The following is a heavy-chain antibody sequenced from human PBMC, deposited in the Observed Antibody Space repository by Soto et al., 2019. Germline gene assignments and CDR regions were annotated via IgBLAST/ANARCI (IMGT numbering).Heavy chain of an antibody. D-gene: IGHD5-12*01. V-gene: IGHV3-33*06. CDR2: IWYDGSNK. Sequence: QVQLEESGGDVVQPGRSLRLSCATSGFDLLTSGIHWVRQSPGKGLEWVAVIWYDGSNKYFADFVKGRCTISRDLSKNTLYLEMNSLRAEDTAVYYCANLWGDGYNLGQDYNGMDVWGQGTTVIVSS. J-gene: IGHJ6*02. CDR1: GFDLLTSG. CDR3: ANLWGDGYNLGQDYNGMDV.